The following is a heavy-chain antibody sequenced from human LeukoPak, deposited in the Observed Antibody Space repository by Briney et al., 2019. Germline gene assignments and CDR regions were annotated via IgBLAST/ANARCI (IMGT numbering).Heavy chain of an antibody. Sequence: PGGSLRLSCAASGFTFSSYSMNWVRQAPEKGLEWVSYISSSGTTIYYADSVKGRFTISRDNAKNSLYLQMNSLRAEDTAVYCCARDRSRMIWGQGTLVTVSS. D-gene: IGHD2-2*01. V-gene: IGHV3-48*01. CDR3: ARDRSRMI. J-gene: IGHJ4*02. CDR2: ISSSGTTI. CDR1: GFTFSSYS.